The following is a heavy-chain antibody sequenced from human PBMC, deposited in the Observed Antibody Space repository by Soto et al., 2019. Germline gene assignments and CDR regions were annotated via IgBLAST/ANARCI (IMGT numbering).Heavy chain of an antibody. CDR1: GGSISSSSYY. D-gene: IGHD6-13*01. Sequence: QLQLQESGPGLVKPSETLSLTCTVSGGSISSSSYYWGWIRQPPGKGLEWIGSIYYSGSTYYNPSLTSRVTIXVXTTXNQFSLKLSSVTAADTAVYYCARGRRYSSSWYSDYWGQGTLVTVSS. J-gene: IGHJ4*02. CDR3: ARGRRYSSSWYSDY. V-gene: IGHV4-39*01. CDR2: IYYSGST.